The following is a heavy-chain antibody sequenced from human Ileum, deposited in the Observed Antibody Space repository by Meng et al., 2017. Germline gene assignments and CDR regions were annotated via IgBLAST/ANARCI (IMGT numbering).Heavy chain of an antibody. Sequence: QVQLQESGPGLVKPSQTLYLTCTVYGGSISSGGYYWSWIRQHPGKGLEWIGYIYDSGSTYYNPSLKSRIAISGDTSKNQFSLNLSSVTAADTAVYYCARGGTAYFDYWGQGTLVTVSS. CDR1: GGSISSGGYY. CDR3: ARGGTAYFDY. V-gene: IGHV4-31*03. J-gene: IGHJ4*02. D-gene: IGHD1-1*01. CDR2: IYDSGST.